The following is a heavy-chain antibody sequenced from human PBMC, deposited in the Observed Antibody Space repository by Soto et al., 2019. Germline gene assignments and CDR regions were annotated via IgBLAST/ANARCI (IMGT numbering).Heavy chain of an antibody. CDR2: INSDASHT. CDR3: VRDGNCITTSCYGNWVDP. J-gene: IGHJ5*02. Sequence: EVQLVESGGGLVQPGGSLRLSCAASGFTFSTYWMHWIRQVPGKGLEWVSRINSDASHTYYADSVKGRFTIARDNAKNPLHLEMNSLRAEDTAVYYCVRDGNCITTSCYGNWVDPWGQGTLVTVPS. D-gene: IGHD2-2*01. V-gene: IGHV3-74*01. CDR1: GFTFSTYW.